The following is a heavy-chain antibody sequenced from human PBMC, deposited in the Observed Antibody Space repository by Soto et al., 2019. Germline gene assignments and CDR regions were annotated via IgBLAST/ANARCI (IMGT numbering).Heavy chain of an antibody. CDR1: SGSITSANW. CDR3: ARRGGGVVLAATTPFDY. V-gene: IGHV4-4*02. J-gene: IGHJ4*02. CDR2: IYHSGST. D-gene: IGHD2-15*01. Sequence: QVPLQESGPRLVRPSGTLSLTCTVSSGSITSANWWSWVRQPPGRGLEWIGEIYHSGSTNYNLSLKSRVTLSVDKSKSQFSRSLSAVTAADTAMYYCARRGGGVVLAATTPFDYWGQGTLVTVSS.